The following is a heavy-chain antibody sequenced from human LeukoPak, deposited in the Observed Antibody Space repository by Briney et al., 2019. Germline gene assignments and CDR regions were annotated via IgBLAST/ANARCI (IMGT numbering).Heavy chain of an antibody. D-gene: IGHD3-10*01. CDR2: ISYDGSNK. CDR1: GFTFSSYA. J-gene: IGHJ4*02. Sequence: GGSLRLSCAASGFTFSSYAMHWVRQAPGKGLEWVAAISYDGSNKYYADSVKGRFTISRDNSKNTLYLQMNSLRAEDTAVYYCAREYYGSGSYSADYWGQGTLVTVSS. V-gene: IGHV3-30*04. CDR3: AREYYGSGSYSADY.